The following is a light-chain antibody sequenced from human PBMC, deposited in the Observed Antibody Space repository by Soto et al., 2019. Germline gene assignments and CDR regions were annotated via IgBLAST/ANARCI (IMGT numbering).Light chain of an antibody. CDR1: QGISNY. Sequence: DIQMTQSPSSLSASVGDRVTIICRASQGISNYLARYQQKPGKVPKLLIYAASTLQSGVPSRFSGSGSGTDFTLTISSPQPEDVATYYCQKYNSAPRTFGQGTKVEIK. CDR3: QKYNSAPRT. V-gene: IGKV1-27*01. CDR2: AAS. J-gene: IGKJ1*01.